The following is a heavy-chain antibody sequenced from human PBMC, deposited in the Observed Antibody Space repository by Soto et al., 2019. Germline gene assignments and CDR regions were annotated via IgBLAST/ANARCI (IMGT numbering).Heavy chain of an antibody. J-gene: IGHJ5*02. CDR2: INPNTGGT. V-gene: IGHV1-2*02. CDR1: GYTFAEFY. CDR3: ARDGNYYTSGEGHWFDP. D-gene: IGHD2-15*01. Sequence: QIELVQSGAEVTKSGASVKVSCKTSGYTFAEFYVHWVRQVPGQGLEWMGWINPNTGGTHYAVKFKDRVTMTRDTSIRTAYMELARLRSDDTATYYCARDGNYYTSGEGHWFDPWGQGTLITVSP.